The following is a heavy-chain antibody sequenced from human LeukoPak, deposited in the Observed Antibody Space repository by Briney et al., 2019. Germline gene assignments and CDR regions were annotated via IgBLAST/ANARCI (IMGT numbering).Heavy chain of an antibody. CDR3: ARPYYYGSGSYNWFDP. Sequence: EGSLRLSCAASGFTFSSYWMSWVRQAPGKGLEWVANIKQDGSEKYYVDSVKGRFTISRDNAKNSLYLQMNSLRAEDTAVYYCARPYYYGSGSYNWFDPWGQGTLVTVSS. D-gene: IGHD3-10*01. J-gene: IGHJ5*02. CDR2: IKQDGSEK. V-gene: IGHV3-7*01. CDR1: GFTFSSYW.